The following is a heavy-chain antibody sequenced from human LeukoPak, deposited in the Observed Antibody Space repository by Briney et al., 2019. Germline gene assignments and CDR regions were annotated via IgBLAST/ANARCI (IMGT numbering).Heavy chain of an antibody. CDR2: ISGDGGST. D-gene: IGHD3-22*01. V-gene: IGHV3-43*02. J-gene: IGHJ4*02. Sequence: GGSLRLSCAASGFTFDDYAMHWVRQAPGKGLEWVSLISGDGGSTYFADSVKGRFTISRDNSKNSLYLQMNSLRTEDTALYYCAKARITMIVVAGIYDYWGQGTLVTVSS. CDR3: AKARITMIVVAGIYDY. CDR1: GFTFDDYA.